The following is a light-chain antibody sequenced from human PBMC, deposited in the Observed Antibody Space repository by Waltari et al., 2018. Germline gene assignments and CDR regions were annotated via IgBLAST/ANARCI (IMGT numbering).Light chain of an antibody. CDR3: MQARQTPWT. Sequence: EIVVTQSPLSLPVTPGEPASVSCRSSQSLLHSNGYTFLDWYVQKPGQSPQLLIYMVSNRASGVPDRFSGSGSGTDFTLEISRVEAEDVGVYYCMQARQTPWTFGQGTKVEIK. CDR1: QSLLHSNGYTF. J-gene: IGKJ1*01. CDR2: MVS. V-gene: IGKV2-28*01.